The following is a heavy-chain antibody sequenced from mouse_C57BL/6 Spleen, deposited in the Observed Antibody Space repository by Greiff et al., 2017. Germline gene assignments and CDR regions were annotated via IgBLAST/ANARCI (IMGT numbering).Heavy chain of an antibody. Sequence: QVQLQQSGAELVRPGASVTLSCKASGYTFTDYEMHWVKQTPVHGLEWIGAIDPETGGTAYNQKFKGKAILTAAKSSSTAYMELRSLTSEDSAVYDCTRSEGKYYGSSLGYFDYWGQGTTLTVSS. J-gene: IGHJ2*01. CDR3: TRSEGKYYGSSLGYFDY. D-gene: IGHD1-1*01. CDR1: GYTFTDYE. CDR2: IDPETGGT. V-gene: IGHV1-15*01.